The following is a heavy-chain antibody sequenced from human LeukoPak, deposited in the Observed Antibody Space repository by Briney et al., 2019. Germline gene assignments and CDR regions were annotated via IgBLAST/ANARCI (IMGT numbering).Heavy chain of an antibody. Sequence: GGSLRLSCAASGFAFSTYAMSWVRQAPGRGLEWVSVISATGGRTYYADSVKGRFAISRDNSKSTLYLQMSSVTVEDTAVYYCAKRRDNENDYWGQGTLVTVSS. J-gene: IGHJ4*02. V-gene: IGHV3-23*01. CDR1: GFAFSTYA. CDR3: AKRRDNENDY. D-gene: IGHD1-1*01. CDR2: ISATGGRT.